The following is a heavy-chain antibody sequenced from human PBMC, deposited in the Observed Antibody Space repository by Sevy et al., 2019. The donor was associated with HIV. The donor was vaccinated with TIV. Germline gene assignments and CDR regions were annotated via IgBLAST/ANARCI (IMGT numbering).Heavy chain of an antibody. J-gene: IGHJ5*02. CDR2: ISGSGGST. D-gene: IGHD3-10*01. CDR1: GFTFSSYA. Sequence: GGSLRLSCAASGFTFSSYAMSWVRQAPGKGLEWVSAISGSGGSTYYADSVKGRFTISRDNSKNTLYLQMNSLRAEDTAVYYCAKEFRPVWFGEFGSVWFDPWGQGTLVTVSS. CDR3: AKEFRPVWFGEFGSVWFDP. V-gene: IGHV3-23*01.